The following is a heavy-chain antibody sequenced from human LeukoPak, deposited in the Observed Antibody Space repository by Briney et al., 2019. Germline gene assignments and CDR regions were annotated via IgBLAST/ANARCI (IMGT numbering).Heavy chain of an antibody. CDR1: GDSISSYY. J-gene: IGHJ6*03. CDR2: IYTSGST. D-gene: IGHD6-13*01. CDR3: ARGRYESSSLSAYYYYYMDV. V-gene: IGHV4-4*07. Sequence: SETLSLTCTVSGDSISSYYWSWIRQPAGKGLEWIGRIYTSGSTIYNPSLKSRVTMSVDTSKNQFSLKLSSVTAADTAVYYCARGRYESSSLSAYYYYYMDVWGKGTTVTVSS.